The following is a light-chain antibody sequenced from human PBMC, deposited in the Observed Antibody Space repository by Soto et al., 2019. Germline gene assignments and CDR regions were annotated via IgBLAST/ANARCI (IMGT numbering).Light chain of an antibody. CDR2: GTS. V-gene: IGKV3-20*01. Sequence: VLTQSAGTLSLSPGERATLSGRASQTVNSIYLAWYQQKPGQAPRLLIYGTSNRATGIPDRFSGSGSGTDFTLTVSRLEPEDFAVYYCQQDDSSPRTFGQGTKVEIK. CDR1: QTVNSIY. CDR3: QQDDSSPRT. J-gene: IGKJ1*01.